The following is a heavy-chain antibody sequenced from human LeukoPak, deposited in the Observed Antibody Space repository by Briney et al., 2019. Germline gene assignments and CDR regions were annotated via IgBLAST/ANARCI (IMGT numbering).Heavy chain of an antibody. V-gene: IGHV4-38-2*01. J-gene: IGHJ6*03. Sequence: PSETLSLTCAVSGHSISRDYYWGWIRQPPGKGLEWIGSFYHSGSTYYKPSLKSRVTISVDTPKNQFSLKLSSVTAADTAVYYCARYILGGSGNYSYYYYYYMDVWGKGTTVTVSS. CDR2: FYHSGST. D-gene: IGHD3-10*01. CDR3: ARYILGGSGNYSYYYYYYMDV. CDR1: GHSISRDYY.